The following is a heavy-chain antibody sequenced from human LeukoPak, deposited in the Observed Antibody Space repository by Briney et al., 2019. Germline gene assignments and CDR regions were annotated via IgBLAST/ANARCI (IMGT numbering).Heavy chain of an antibody. CDR3: ARARLMKHPYYYYYMDF. V-gene: IGHV4-4*07. J-gene: IGHJ6*03. D-gene: IGHD3-16*01. CDR1: GGSISSYY. Sequence: SETLSPTCTVSGGSISSYYWSWIRQPAGKGLEWIGRIYTSGSTNYNPSLKSRVTMSVDTSKNQFSLKLSSVTAADTAVYYCARARLMKHPYYYYYMDFWGKGTTVTVSS. CDR2: IYTSGST.